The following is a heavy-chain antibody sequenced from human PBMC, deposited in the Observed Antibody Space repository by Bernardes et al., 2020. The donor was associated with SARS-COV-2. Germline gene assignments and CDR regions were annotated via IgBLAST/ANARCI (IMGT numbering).Heavy chain of an antibody. CDR1: GGSIRGYY. Sequence: SEALSLTCTVSGGSIRGYYWSWIRQSPGKGLEWIGFIHSSGITNYNPSLESRVSIAVDTSKNRFSLHLSSVTAADTAVYFCARLSSGWSAINDYWGQGILVTVSS. J-gene: IGHJ4*02. CDR3: ARLSSGWSAINDY. CDR2: IHSSGIT. D-gene: IGHD6-19*01. V-gene: IGHV4-59*08.